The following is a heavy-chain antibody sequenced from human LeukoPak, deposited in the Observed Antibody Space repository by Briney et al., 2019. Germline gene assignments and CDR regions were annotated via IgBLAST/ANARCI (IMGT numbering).Heavy chain of an antibody. CDR1: GCTFSSYA. Sequence: GGSLRLSCAASGCTFSSYAMHWVRQAPGKGLEWVAVISYDGSNKYYADSVKGRFTISRDNSKNTLYLQMNSLRAEDTAVYYCARGPLVGATTRSGIDYWGQGTLVTVSS. CDR2: ISYDGSNK. D-gene: IGHD1-26*01. CDR3: ARGPLVGATTRSGIDY. V-gene: IGHV3-30-3*01. J-gene: IGHJ4*02.